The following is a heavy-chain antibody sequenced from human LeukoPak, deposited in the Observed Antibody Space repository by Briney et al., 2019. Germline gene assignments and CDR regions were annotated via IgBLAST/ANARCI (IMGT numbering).Heavy chain of an antibody. Sequence: GGSLRLSCAASGFTFSSYAMHWVRQAPGKGLEWVAVISYDGSNKYYADSVKGRFTISRDNSKNTVYLQMNSLRPEDTAVYYCARAKVTFHYGSGRLDWFDPWGQGTLVTVSS. CDR1: GFTFSSYA. CDR2: ISYDGSNK. J-gene: IGHJ5*02. V-gene: IGHV3-30*14. D-gene: IGHD3-10*01. CDR3: ARAKVTFHYGSGRLDWFDP.